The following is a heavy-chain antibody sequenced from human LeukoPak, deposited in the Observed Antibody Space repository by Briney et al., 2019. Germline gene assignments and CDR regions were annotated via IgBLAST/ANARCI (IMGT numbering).Heavy chain of an antibody. V-gene: IGHV3-30*02. CDR3: AKPLGGIVVPAAIPVKPFDY. J-gene: IGHJ4*02. CDR2: IRYDGSNK. CDR1: GFTFSSYA. D-gene: IGHD2-2*02. Sequence: PGGSLRLSCAASGFTFSSYAMHWVRQAPGKGLEWVAFIRYDGSNKYYADSVKGRFTISRDNSKNTLYLQMNSLRAEDTAVYYCAKPLGGIVVPAAIPVKPFDYWGQGTLVTVSS.